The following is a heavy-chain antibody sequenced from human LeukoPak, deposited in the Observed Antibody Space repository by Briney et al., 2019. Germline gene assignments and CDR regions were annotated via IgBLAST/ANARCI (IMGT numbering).Heavy chain of an antibody. CDR2: INAGNGNT. Sequence: GASVKVSCKASGNTFTSYAMHWVRQAPGQRLEWMGWINAGNGNTKYSQKFQGRVTITRDTSASTAYMELSSLRSEDTAVYYCARVKGYSGYSSGWFDYWGQGTLVTVSS. CDR1: GNTFTSYA. J-gene: IGHJ4*02. CDR3: ARVKGYSGYSSGWFDY. D-gene: IGHD6-19*01. V-gene: IGHV1-3*01.